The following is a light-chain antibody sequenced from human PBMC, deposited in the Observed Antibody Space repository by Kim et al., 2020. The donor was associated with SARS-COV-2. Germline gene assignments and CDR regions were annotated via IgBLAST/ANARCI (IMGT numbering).Light chain of an antibody. CDR3: QQYHSYPLT. J-gene: IGKJ4*01. V-gene: IGKV1-5*03. Sequence: DIQMTQSRSTLSASVGDRVTITCRASQTITTWLTWYRQRPGKAPKLLIYKASALESGVPSRFSGSGSGTEFTLNISSLQPDDFATYYCQQYHSYPLTFGGGTKVDIK. CDR2: KAS. CDR1: QTITTW.